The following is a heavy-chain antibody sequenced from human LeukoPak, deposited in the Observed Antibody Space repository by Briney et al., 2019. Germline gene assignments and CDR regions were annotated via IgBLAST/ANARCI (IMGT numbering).Heavy chain of an antibody. CDR1: GFTFSNYA. CDR2: ISYDGNNK. Sequence: PGGSLRLSCAASGFTFSNYAMSWVRQTPGKGLEWVAAISYDGNNKNYADSVKGRFTISRDNSKNTLYLQMNSLRAEDTGVYYCANNGVSPNYYYGMNVWGQGTTVTVSS. CDR3: ANNGVSPNYYYGMNV. V-gene: IGHV3-30*18. J-gene: IGHJ6*02. D-gene: IGHD2-8*01.